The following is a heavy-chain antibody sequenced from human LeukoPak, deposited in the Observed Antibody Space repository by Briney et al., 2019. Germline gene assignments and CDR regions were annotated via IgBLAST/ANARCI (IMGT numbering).Heavy chain of an antibody. CDR3: ARDRYASRSYVMDV. CDR1: GFTFSNAW. V-gene: IGHV3-30*03. J-gene: IGHJ6*02. Sequence: GRSLRLSCAASGFTFSNAWMSWVRQAPGKGLEWLAVVSYDGGNEYYADSVKGRFTISRGKSRNTAFLQMDSLRHEDTGVYFCARDRYASRSYVMDVWGQGTTVVVSS. D-gene: IGHD2-2*01. CDR2: VSYDGGNE.